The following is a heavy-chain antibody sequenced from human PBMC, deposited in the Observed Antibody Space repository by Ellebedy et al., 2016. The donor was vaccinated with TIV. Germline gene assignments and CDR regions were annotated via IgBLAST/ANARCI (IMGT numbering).Heavy chain of an antibody. CDR1: GYTFTSYG. CDR2: LSAYNGNT. CDR3: ARIVGAAHAFDI. D-gene: IGHD1-26*01. Sequence: AASVKVSCKASGYTFTSYGITWVRQAPGQGLEWMGWLSAYNGNTRYAQKFQVRVTMTTDTSTSTVYMELGSLRSDATAMYYCARIVGAAHAFDIWGQGTMVTVSS. V-gene: IGHV1-18*04. J-gene: IGHJ3*02.